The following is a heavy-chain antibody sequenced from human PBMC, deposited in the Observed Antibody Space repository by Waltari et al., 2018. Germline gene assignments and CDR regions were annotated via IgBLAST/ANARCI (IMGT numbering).Heavy chain of an antibody. V-gene: IGHV3-48*03. CDR3: ASLPVPFDYDFWSGDYGMDV. J-gene: IGHJ6*02. CDR1: GFTFSSYE. Sequence: EVQLVESGGGLVQPGGSLRLSCAASGFTFSSYEMNWVRQAPGKGLEWVSYISSSGSTIYYADSVKGRFTISRDNAKNSLYLQMNSLRAEDTAVYYCASLPVPFDYDFWSGDYGMDVWGQGTTVTVSS. D-gene: IGHD3-3*01. CDR2: ISSSGSTI.